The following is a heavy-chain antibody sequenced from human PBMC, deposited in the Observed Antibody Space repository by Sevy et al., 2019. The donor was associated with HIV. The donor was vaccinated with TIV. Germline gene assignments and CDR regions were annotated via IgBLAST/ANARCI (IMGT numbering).Heavy chain of an antibody. V-gene: IGHV4-4*07. Sequence: SETLSLTCTVSGGSISSHYWSWIRQPAGKGLEWIGRIFASGSTNYNPSFKSRVSMSIDTSKKQFSLKLTSVTAADTAVYYCARVHGDYTYFDYWGQGTLVTVSS. D-gene: IGHD4-17*01. J-gene: IGHJ4*02. CDR2: IFASGST. CDR3: ARVHGDYTYFDY. CDR1: GGSISSHY.